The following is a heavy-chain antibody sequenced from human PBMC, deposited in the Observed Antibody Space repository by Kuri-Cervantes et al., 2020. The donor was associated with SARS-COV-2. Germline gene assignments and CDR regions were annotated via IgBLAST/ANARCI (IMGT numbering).Heavy chain of an antibody. CDR2: ISGSGGST. Sequence: GESLKISCAASGFTFSSYAMSWVRQAPGKGLEWVSAISGSGGSTYYADSVKGRSTISRDNSKNTLYLQMNSLRAEDTAVYYCAKDVSSTSWQKGAFDIWGQGTMVTVSS. D-gene: IGHD2-2*01. J-gene: IGHJ3*02. CDR1: GFTFSSYA. V-gene: IGHV3-23*01. CDR3: AKDVSSTSWQKGAFDI.